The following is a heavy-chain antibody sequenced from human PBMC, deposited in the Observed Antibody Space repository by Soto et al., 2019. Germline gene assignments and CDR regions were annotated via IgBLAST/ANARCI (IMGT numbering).Heavy chain of an antibody. J-gene: IGHJ5*02. V-gene: IGHV4-59*01. D-gene: IGHD3-3*01. Sequence: QVQLQESGPGLVKPSETLSLTCTVSGGSISSYYWSWIRQPPGKGLEWIGDIYYSGSTNYTPSLKCRVTRSVDTSKTQFSLKLSSVTAADTAVYYCARGVDDFWSGYYAWFDPWGQGTLVTVSS. CDR1: GGSISSYY. CDR2: IYYSGST. CDR3: ARGVDDFWSGYYAWFDP.